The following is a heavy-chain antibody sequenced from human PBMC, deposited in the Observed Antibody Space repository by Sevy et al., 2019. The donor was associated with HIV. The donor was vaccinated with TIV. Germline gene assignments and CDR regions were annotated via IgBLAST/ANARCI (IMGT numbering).Heavy chain of an antibody. D-gene: IGHD4-4*01. CDR3: TTALGSYSSK. CDR2: IKSETDGGAA. J-gene: IGHJ4*02. CDR1: GITFSSAW. Sequence: GGSLRLSCAASGITFSSAWMSWVRLVPGKGLEWLGRIKSETDGGAADYAAAVKGRFTISRDDSTETLYLQLNSLKTEDTAVYYCTTALGSYSSKWGQGTLVTVSS. V-gene: IGHV3-15*01.